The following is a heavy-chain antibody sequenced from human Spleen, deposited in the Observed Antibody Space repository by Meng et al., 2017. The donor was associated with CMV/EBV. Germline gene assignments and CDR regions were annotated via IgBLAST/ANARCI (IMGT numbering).Heavy chain of an antibody. CDR3: ARAEGVIVVVPATIFWFDP. Sequence: FSDYYWTWIRQVPGKGLECIAESSHSGGTNYNPSLKSRVTMSLDTSKNQFFLRLRSVTAADTAVYYCARAEGVIVVVPATIFWFDPWGQGTLVTVSS. CDR1: FSDYY. CDR2: SSHSGGT. J-gene: IGHJ5*02. D-gene: IGHD2-2*02. V-gene: IGHV4-34*09.